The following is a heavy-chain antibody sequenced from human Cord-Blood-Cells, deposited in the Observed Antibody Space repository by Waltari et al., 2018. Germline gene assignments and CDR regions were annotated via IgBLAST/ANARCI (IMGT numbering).Heavy chain of an antibody. V-gene: IGHV1-8*03. CDR2: MNPNSGNT. Sequence: QVQLVQSGAEVKKPGAPLTASCKASGYTFTSYDINWVRQATGQGLEWMGWMNPNSGNTGYAQKFQGRVTITRNTSISTAYMELSSLRSEDTAVYYCARVNLYNWFDPWGQGTLVTVSS. CDR3: ARVNLYNWFDP. CDR1: GYTFTSYD. J-gene: IGHJ5*02.